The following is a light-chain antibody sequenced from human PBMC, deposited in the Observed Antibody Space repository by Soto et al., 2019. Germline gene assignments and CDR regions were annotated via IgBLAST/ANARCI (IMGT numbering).Light chain of an antibody. CDR3: CSYGGNFYV. J-gene: IGLJ1*01. V-gene: IGLV2-11*01. Sequence: QSVLTQPRSVSGYPGHSVTISCTGTSGDVGGYDFVSWYQHHPGKVPKLMIFDVSKRPSGVPDRFSGSKSGSTASLTISGLQAEDEADYYCCSYGGNFYVVGTGTKV. CDR1: SGDVGGYDF. CDR2: DVS.